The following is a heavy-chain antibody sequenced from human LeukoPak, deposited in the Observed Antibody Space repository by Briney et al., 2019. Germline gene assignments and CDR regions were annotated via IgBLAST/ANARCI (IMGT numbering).Heavy chain of an antibody. J-gene: IGHJ4*02. Sequence: SETLSLTCTVSGGSISSGSYYWSWIRQPAGKGLEWIGRIYTSGSTNYNPPLKSRVTISVDTSKNQFSLKLSSVTAADTAVYYCARESLYSYGFNWGQGTLVTVSS. CDR2: IYTSGST. D-gene: IGHD5-18*01. V-gene: IGHV4-61*02. CDR1: GGSISSGSYY. CDR3: ARESLYSYGFN.